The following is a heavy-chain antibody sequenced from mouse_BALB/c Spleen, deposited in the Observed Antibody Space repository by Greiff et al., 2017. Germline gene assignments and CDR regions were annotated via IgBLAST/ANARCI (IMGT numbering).Heavy chain of an antibody. CDR1: GFTFSSYT. CDR2: ISSGGSYT. V-gene: IGHV5-6-4*01. J-gene: IGHJ2*01. CDR3: TRGGDYDPFDY. Sequence: EVQGVESGGGLVKPGGSLKLSCAASGFTFSSYTMSWVRQTPEKRLEWVATISSGGSYTYYPDSVKGRFTISRDNAKNTLYLQMSSLKSEDTAMYYCTRGGDYDPFDYWGQGTTLTVSS. D-gene: IGHD2-4*01.